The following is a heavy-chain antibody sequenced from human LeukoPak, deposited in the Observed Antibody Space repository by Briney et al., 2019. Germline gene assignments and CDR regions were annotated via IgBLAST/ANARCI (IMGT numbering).Heavy chain of an antibody. CDR2: NSSGDDIT. D-gene: IGHD3-22*01. CDR3: ASAAYDSNGYTANHDY. Sequence: HPGGSLRLSCAASGFSFSNYAMTWVRQAPGKGLEWVSTNSSGDDITYYADSVKGRFTISRDNSKNSLYLQMNNVRAEDTAMYYCASAAYDSNGYTANHDYWGQGTLVTVSS. J-gene: IGHJ4*02. V-gene: IGHV3-23*01. CDR1: GFSFSNYA.